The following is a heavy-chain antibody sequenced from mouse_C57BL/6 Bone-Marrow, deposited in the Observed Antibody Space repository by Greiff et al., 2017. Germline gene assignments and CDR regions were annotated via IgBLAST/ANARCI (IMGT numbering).Heavy chain of an antibody. CDR2: IYPSDSET. J-gene: IGHJ2*01. Sequence: QVQLQQPGAELVRPGSSVKLSCKASGYTFTSYWMDWVKQRPGQGLEWIGNIYPSDSETHYNQKFKDKATLTVDKSSSTAYMQLSSLTSEDSAVYDGARRTLYYYGSRDYWGQGTTLTVSS. V-gene: IGHV1-61*01. CDR1: GYTFTSYW. D-gene: IGHD1-1*01. CDR3: ARRTLYYYGSRDY.